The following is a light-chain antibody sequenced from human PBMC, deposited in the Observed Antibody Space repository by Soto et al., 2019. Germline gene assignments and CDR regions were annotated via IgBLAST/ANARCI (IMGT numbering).Light chain of an antibody. V-gene: IGKV3-15*01. CDR3: QQYNNWPGA. CDR1: QSFTPN. CDR2: GAS. Sequence: EIVMTQSPATLHVPQGENATPSSRASQSFTPNLAGYQQKPGQPPRLLIYGASTRATGIPARSSGSGSGTEFTLTISSLQSEDFAVYYCQQYNNWPGAFGGGTKVEIK. J-gene: IGKJ4*01.